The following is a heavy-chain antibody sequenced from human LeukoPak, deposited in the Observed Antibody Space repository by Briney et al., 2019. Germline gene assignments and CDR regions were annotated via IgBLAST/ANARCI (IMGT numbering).Heavy chain of an antibody. D-gene: IGHD2/OR15-2a*01. CDR1: GGSISSGGYY. V-gene: IGHV4-30-2*01. Sequence: SETLSLTCTVSGGSISSGGYYWSWIRQPPVKGLEWIGYIYHSGSTYYNPSLKSRVTISVDRSKNQLSLKLSSVTAADTAVYYCARAGFYASVNQYYYYYYMDVWGTGTTVTVSS. CDR3: ARAGFYASVNQYYYYYYMDV. J-gene: IGHJ6*03. CDR2: IYHSGST.